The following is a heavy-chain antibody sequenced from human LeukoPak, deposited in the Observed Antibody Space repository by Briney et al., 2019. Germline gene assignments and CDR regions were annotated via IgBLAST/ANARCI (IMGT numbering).Heavy chain of an antibody. CDR3: AKTDIVAVPAAMRGYYFDY. CDR2: ISGSGGST. CDR1: GFTFSSYA. Sequence: PGGSLRLSCAAPGFTFSSYAMSWVRQAPGKGLEWVSAISGSGGSTYYADSVKGRFTISRDNSKNTLYLQMNSLRAEDTAVYYCAKTDIVAVPAAMRGYYFDYWGQGTLVTVSS. V-gene: IGHV3-23*01. D-gene: IGHD2-2*01. J-gene: IGHJ4*02.